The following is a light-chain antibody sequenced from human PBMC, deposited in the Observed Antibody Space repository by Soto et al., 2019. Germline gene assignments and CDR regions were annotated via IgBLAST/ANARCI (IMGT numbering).Light chain of an antibody. J-gene: IGLJ3*02. CDR2: EVT. CDR1: GSDVGSYNR. Sequence: QSVLTQPPSVSGSTGQSVTIFCTGTGSDVGSYNRVSWYQQPPGTAPKLVIYEVTNRPSGVPDRFSGSKFGNRASLTISGLQAEDEADYYCSSYTSSSTLVFGGGTKLTVL. CDR3: SSYTSSSTLV. V-gene: IGLV2-18*02.